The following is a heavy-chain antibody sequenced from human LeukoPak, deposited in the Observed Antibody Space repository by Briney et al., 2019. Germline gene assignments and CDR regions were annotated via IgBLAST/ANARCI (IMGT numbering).Heavy chain of an antibody. J-gene: IGHJ4*02. D-gene: IGHD6-19*01. CDR1: GFTFSSYW. Sequence: GGSLRLSCAASGFTFSSYWMSWVRQAPGKGLEWVANIKQDGSEKYYMDSVKGRFTISRDNAKNSLYLQMSSLRAEDTAVYCCARSSSGWTPVDYWGQGTLVTVSS. CDR2: IKQDGSEK. CDR3: ARSSSGWTPVDY. V-gene: IGHV3-7*01.